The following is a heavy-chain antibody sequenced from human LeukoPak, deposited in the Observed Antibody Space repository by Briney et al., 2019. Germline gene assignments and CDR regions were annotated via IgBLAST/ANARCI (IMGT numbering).Heavy chain of an antibody. V-gene: IGHV3-53*01. Sequence: PGGSLRLSCAASGFTVSSNYMSWVRQAPGKGLEWVSVIYSGGSTDYADSVKGRFTISRDNSKNTLYLQMNSLRVEDTAVYYCARSSHYDILTRYSEEDAFDIWGQGTMVTVSS. CDR2: IYSGGST. J-gene: IGHJ3*02. D-gene: IGHD3-9*01. CDR1: GFTVSSNY. CDR3: ARSSHYDILTRYSEEDAFDI.